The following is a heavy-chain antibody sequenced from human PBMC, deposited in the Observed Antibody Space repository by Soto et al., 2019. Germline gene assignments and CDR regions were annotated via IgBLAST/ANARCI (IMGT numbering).Heavy chain of an antibody. Sequence: QVQLQESGPGLVKPSQTLSLTCTVSGGSISSGGYYWSWIRQHPGKGLEWIGYIYYSGSTYYNPSLQSRVTISVDTSKNQFSLKLSSVTAADTAVYYCARTLAYCGGDCYSFDYWGQGPLVTVSS. J-gene: IGHJ4*02. D-gene: IGHD2-21*02. V-gene: IGHV4-31*03. CDR2: IYYSGST. CDR3: ARTLAYCGGDCYSFDY. CDR1: GGSISSGGYY.